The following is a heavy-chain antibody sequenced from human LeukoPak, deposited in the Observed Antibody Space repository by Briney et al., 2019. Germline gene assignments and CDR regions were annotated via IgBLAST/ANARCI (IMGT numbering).Heavy chain of an antibody. CDR3: ARYPDGSGSYFVY. D-gene: IGHD3-10*01. Sequence: GESLKISCKGSGYSLTSYWIGWVRQMPGKGLEWMGIIYPGDSDTRYSPSFRGQVTISADKSISTAYLQWSSLKASDTAMYYCARYPDGSGSYFVYWGQGTLVTVSS. CDR1: GYSLTSYW. V-gene: IGHV5-51*01. CDR2: IYPGDSDT. J-gene: IGHJ4*02.